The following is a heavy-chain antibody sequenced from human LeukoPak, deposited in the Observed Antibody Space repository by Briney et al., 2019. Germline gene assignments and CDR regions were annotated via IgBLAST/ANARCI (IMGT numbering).Heavy chain of an antibody. CDR2: IYYSGST. J-gene: IGHJ3*02. V-gene: IGHV4-39*01. D-gene: IGHD2-2*02. CDR3: ARQWGVGYCSSTSCYTGAFDI. CDR1: GGSISSSSYY. Sequence: PSETLSLTCTVSGGSISSSSYYWGWIRQPPGKGLERIGSIYYSGSTYYNPSLKSRVTISVDTSKNQFPLKLSSVTAADTAVYYCARQWGVGYCSSTSCYTGAFDIWGQGTMVTVSS.